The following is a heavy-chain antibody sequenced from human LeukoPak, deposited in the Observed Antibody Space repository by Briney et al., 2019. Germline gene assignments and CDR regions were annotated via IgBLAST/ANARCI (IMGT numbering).Heavy chain of an antibody. J-gene: IGHJ4*02. Sequence: GGSLRLSCAASGFTFSGYAMSWVRHAPGNGLEWVSAISGSGGSTYYADSVKGRFTISRDNSKNTLYLQMNSLRAEDTAVYYCAKGSVVVPAAPHFFDYWGQGTLVTVSS. V-gene: IGHV3-23*01. CDR1: GFTFSGYA. CDR3: AKGSVVVPAAPHFFDY. CDR2: ISGSGGST. D-gene: IGHD2-2*01.